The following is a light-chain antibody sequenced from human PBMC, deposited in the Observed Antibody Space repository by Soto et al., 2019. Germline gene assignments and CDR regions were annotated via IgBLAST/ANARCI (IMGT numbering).Light chain of an antibody. CDR1: SSDVGSYNL. V-gene: IGLV2-23*01. J-gene: IGLJ1*01. Sequence: QSALTQPASVSGSPGQSITISCTGTSSDVGSYNLVSWYQQHPGKAPKLMIYEGSKRPSGVSNRFSGSKSGNTASLTISGLQDEDEADYYCCSYAGSSTYVFGTGTK. CDR3: CSYAGSSTYV. CDR2: EGS.